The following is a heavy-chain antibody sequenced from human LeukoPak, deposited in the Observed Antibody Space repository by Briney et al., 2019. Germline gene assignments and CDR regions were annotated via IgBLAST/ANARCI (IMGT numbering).Heavy chain of an antibody. D-gene: IGHD3-22*01. CDR2: ISYDGSNK. CDR3: AKVRSSNYHENNGFDY. Sequence: GGSLRLSCAASGVTFSSYDMHWVRQAPGKGLEWVAVISYDGSNKYYGDSVKGRFTISRDNSKNTLYLQMISLRDEDTAVYYCAKVRSSNYHENNGFDYWGQGTLVTVSS. V-gene: IGHV3-30*18. J-gene: IGHJ4*02. CDR1: GVTFSSYD.